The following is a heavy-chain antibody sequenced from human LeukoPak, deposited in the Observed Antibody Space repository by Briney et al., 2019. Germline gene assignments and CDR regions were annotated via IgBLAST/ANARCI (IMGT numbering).Heavy chain of an antibody. Sequence: SETLSLTCTVSGYSISSGYYWGWIRQPPGKGLEWIGSIYHSGSTYYNPSLKSRVTISVDTSKNQFSLKVSSVTAADTAVYCCARASASSGRGSTMIGVVNPYAMDVWGQGTTVAVSS. CDR1: GYSISSGYY. V-gene: IGHV4-38-2*02. J-gene: IGHJ6*02. CDR3: ARASASSGRGSTMIGVVNPYAMDV. CDR2: IYHSGST. D-gene: IGHD3-22*01.